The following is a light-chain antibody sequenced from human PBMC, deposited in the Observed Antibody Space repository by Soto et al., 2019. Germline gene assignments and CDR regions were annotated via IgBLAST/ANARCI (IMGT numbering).Light chain of an antibody. J-gene: IGKJ1*01. V-gene: IGKV1-5*01. Sequence: DIQMTQSPSTLSASVGDRVTITCRASQTISNWLAWYQHKPGKAPKLLIYDASSLESGVPSRFSGSGSGTEFTLTISSLQPDDFATYYFQQYDTYSAFGQGTKVEL. CDR2: DAS. CDR1: QTISNW. CDR3: QQYDTYSA.